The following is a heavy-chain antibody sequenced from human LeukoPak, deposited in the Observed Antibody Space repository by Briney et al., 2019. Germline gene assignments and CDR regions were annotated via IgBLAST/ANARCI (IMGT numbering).Heavy chain of an antibody. Sequence: SETLSLTCNVSGGSISRYYWAWIRQPPGMGLESIGKIHNGGNAYYTPSLKSRVTLSMDASRNQVSLRLSSVTAADTAVYFCASGYSTTLAFWGQGTLVTVSS. D-gene: IGHD6-13*01. CDR2: IHNGGNA. V-gene: IGHV4-39*01. CDR1: GGSISRYY. CDR3: ASGYSTTLAF. J-gene: IGHJ4*02.